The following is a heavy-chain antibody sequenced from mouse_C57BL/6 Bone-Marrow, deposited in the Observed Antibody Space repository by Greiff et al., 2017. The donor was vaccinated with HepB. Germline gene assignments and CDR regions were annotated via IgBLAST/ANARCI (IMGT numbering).Heavy chain of an antibody. D-gene: IGHD3-1*01. V-gene: IGHV5-4*01. CDR2: ISDGGSYT. J-gene: IGHJ1*03. CDR3: ARDGGTGGYFDV. CDR1: GFNFSSYA. Sequence: EVQLVESGGGLVKPGGSLKLSCAASGFNFSSYAMSWVRQTPEKRLEWVATISDGGSYTYYPDNVKGRITISRDNAKNNLYLQMSHLKTEDTAMYYCARDGGTGGYFDVWGTGTTVTVSS.